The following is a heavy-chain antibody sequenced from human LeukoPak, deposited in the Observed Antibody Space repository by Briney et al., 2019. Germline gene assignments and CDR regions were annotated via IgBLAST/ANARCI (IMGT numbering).Heavy chain of an antibody. CDR1: GGSFSGYY. J-gene: IGHJ4*02. CDR3: AREGGFYRPLDY. D-gene: IGHD3-3*01. CDR2: VHLDGRT. Sequence: SETLPLTCAVYGGSFSGYYWSWIRQPPGKGLEWIGEVHLDGRTNYNPSLKSRLIMSVDLPENHISLKLTSVTAADTAVYYCAREGGFYRPLDYSGQGTLVTVSS. V-gene: IGHV4-34*01.